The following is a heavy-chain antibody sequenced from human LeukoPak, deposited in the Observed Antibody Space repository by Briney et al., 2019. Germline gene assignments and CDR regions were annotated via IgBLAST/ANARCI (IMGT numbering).Heavy chain of an antibody. CDR3: AKDLDVAAAAYYFDY. CDR2: ISSDGSDK. J-gene: IGHJ4*02. Sequence: GGSLRLSCKASRFTFSNAWMSWVRQAPGKGLEWVAVISSDGSDKYYADSVKGRFTISRDNSKNTLYLQMNSLRADDTALYYCAKDLDVAAAAYYFDYWGQGTLVTVSS. CDR1: RFTFSNAW. D-gene: IGHD6-13*01. V-gene: IGHV3-30*18.